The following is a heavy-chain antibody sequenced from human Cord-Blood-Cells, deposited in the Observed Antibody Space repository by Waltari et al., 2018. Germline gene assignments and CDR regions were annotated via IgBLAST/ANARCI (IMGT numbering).Heavy chain of an antibody. D-gene: IGHD6-19*01. V-gene: IGHV3-48*03. CDR1: GFTFSSYE. CDR2: ISSSGSTI. CDR3: ARCIAVAGFDY. J-gene: IGHJ4*02. Sequence: EVQLVESGGGLVQPGGSLRLSCAASGFTFSSYEMTWVRQAPGKGLEWVAYISSSGSTIYYADSVKGRFTISRDNAKNSLYLQMNSLRAEDTAVYYCARCIAVAGFDYWGQGTLVTVSS.